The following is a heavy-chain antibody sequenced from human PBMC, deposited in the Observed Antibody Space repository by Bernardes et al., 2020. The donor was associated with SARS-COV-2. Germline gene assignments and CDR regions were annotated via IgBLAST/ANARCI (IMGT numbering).Heavy chain of an antibody. J-gene: IGHJ4*02. V-gene: IGHV3-23*01. CDR3: AKEGPDYGYADY. D-gene: IGHD5-12*01. CDR2: SGRSGNT. CDR1: GFIFRDYS. Sequence: GGSLRLSCAASGFIFRDYSMSWVRQAPGKGLEWVSASGRSGNTYYADSVKGRFTVSRDISQNTLYLQMSSLRVEDTAVYYCAKEGPDYGYADYWGQGTLVTVAS.